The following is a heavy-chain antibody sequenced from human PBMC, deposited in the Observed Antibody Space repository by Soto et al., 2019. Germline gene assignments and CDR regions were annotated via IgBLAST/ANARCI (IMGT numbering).Heavy chain of an antibody. CDR3: AKDGTESHGGVFYHYYVMDV. J-gene: IGHJ6*02. V-gene: IGHV3-23*01. CDR2: ISGSGGST. CDR1: GFTFSSYA. Sequence: EGSLRLSCAASGFTFSSYALSWVRQAPGKGLEWVSSISGSGGSTYYADSVKGRFTISRDNSKTTLYLQMNSLRAEDTAVYYCAKDGTESHGGVFYHYYVMDVWGQRSTVTDSS. D-gene: IGHD4-17*01.